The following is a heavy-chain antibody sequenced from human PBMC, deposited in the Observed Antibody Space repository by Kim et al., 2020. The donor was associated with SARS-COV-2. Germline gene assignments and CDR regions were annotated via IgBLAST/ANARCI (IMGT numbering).Heavy chain of an antibody. Sequence: GSEKYYGDSVKGRFTISRDNAKNALYLQMNSLGAEDTAVYYCARAASVGDWGQGTTVTVSS. J-gene: IGHJ6*02. D-gene: IGHD1-26*01. CDR2: GSEK. CDR3: ARAASVGD. V-gene: IGHV3-7*01.